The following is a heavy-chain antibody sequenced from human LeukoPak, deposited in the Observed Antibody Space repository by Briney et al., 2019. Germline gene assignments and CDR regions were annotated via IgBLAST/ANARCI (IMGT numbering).Heavy chain of an antibody. CDR2: ISSSSSYI. Sequence: GGSLRLSCAASGFTFSSNSMDWVRQAPGKGLEWVSSISSSSSYIYYADSVKGRFTISRDNAKNSLYLQMNSLRAEDTAVYYCARDRVGATTYYYYGMDVWGQGTTVTVSS. CDR1: GFTFSSNS. D-gene: IGHD1-26*01. CDR3: ARDRVGATTYYYYGMDV. J-gene: IGHJ6*02. V-gene: IGHV3-21*01.